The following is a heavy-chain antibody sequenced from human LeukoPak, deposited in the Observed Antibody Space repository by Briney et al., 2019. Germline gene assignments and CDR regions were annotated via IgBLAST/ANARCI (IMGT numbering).Heavy chain of an antibody. J-gene: IGHJ3*02. CDR3: ARARTDYYDSSGHDAFDI. D-gene: IGHD3-22*01. Sequence: VASVKVSCKASGGTFSSYAISWVRQAPGQGLEWMGGIIPIFGTANYAQKFQGRVTITADESTSTAYMELSSLRSEDTAVYYCARARTDYYDSSGHDAFDIWGQGTMVTVSS. CDR2: IIPIFGTA. CDR1: GGTFSSYA. V-gene: IGHV1-69*13.